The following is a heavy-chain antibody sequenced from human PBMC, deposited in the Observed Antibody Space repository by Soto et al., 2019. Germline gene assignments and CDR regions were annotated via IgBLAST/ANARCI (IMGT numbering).Heavy chain of an antibody. CDR3: ARASPGMDV. Sequence: QVQLVQSGGVVVQPGRSLRLSCAASGFTLSDFAMHWVRQAPGKGLEWVALISNDGGIEHYGDSVRGRFTISRDNSKHMLYLHMTSLRVEDTAVYYCARASPGMDVWGQGTTVTVSS. CDR1: GFTLSDFA. J-gene: IGHJ6*02. V-gene: IGHV3-30-3*01. CDR2: ISNDGGIE.